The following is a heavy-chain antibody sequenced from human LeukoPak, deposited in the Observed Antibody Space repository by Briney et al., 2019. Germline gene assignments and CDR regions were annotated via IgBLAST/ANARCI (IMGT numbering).Heavy chain of an antibody. Sequence: GGSLRLSCAASGFTFSSYRMNWVRQAPGKGLEWVSYISSSSSTIYYADSVKGRFTISRDNAKTSLYLQMNSLRAEDTAVCYCARSSREPRGYAPWELMPPFDYWGQGTLVTVSS. CDR3: ARSSREPRGYAPWELMPPFDY. D-gene: IGHD4-23*01. CDR2: ISSSSSTI. CDR1: GFTFSSYR. J-gene: IGHJ4*02. V-gene: IGHV3-48*01.